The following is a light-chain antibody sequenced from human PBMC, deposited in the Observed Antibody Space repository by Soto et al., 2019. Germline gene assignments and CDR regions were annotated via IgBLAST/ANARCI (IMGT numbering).Light chain of an antibody. CDR2: EVS. J-gene: IGLJ1*01. Sequence: QSVLTQPASVSGSPGQSITISCSGTSSDVGGYNYVSWYQQHPGKAPKLMIYEVSNRPSGLSNRFSGSKSGNTASLTNSGLQAEDEADYYCSSYTTSSTYGFGTGTKVTLL. V-gene: IGLV2-14*01. CDR1: SSDVGGYNY. CDR3: SSYTTSSTYG.